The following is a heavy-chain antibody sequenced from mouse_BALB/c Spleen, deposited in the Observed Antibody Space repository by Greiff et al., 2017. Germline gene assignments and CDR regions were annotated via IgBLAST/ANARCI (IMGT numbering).Heavy chain of an antibody. CDR3: ARAFSHFDY. Sequence: VQLQQSGAELAKPGASVKMSCKASGYTFTSYWMHWVKQRPGKGLEWIGYINTSTGYTEYNQKFKDKATLTADKSSSTAYMKLSSLTSEDSAVYYCARAFSHFDYWGQGTTLTVSS. V-gene: IGHV1-7*01. CDR1: GYTFTSYW. J-gene: IGHJ2*01. CDR2: INTSTGYT.